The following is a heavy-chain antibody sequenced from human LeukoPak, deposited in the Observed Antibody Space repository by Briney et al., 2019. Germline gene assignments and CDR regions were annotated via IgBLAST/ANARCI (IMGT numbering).Heavy chain of an antibody. CDR1: GGSISSYY. CDR3: ARAIAAGTTTIRGIFDY. CDR2: IYYSGST. Sequence: SETLSLTCTVSGGSISSYYWSWIRQPPGKGLEWIGYIYYSGSTNYNPSLKSRVAISVDTSKNQFSLKLSSVTAADTAVYYCARAIAAGTTTIRGIFDYWGQGTLVTVSS. V-gene: IGHV4-59*01. J-gene: IGHJ4*02. D-gene: IGHD6-13*01.